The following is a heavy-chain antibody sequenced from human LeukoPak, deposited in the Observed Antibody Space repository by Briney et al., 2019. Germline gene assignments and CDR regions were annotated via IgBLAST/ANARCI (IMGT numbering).Heavy chain of an antibody. CDR1: GDSMNNHY. D-gene: IGHD3-16*01. CDR3: ARGGVLHTYFDY. V-gene: IGHV4-4*07. J-gene: IGHJ4*02. CDR2: IYISGNT. Sequence: SDTLSLTYTVPGDSMNNHYWTWMRQPDGKGLDWNGRIYISGNTMYNPSLQSRVTMSLDTSKNHFSLKLSSVTAADTAVYFCARGGVLHTYFDYWGQGTLVSVSS.